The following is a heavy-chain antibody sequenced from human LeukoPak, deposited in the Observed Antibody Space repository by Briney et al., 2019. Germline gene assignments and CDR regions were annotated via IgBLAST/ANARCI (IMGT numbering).Heavy chain of an antibody. CDR3: ARDPSNTSGWKTWFDP. D-gene: IGHD6-19*01. CDR2: ISAYNGDT. V-gene: IGHV1-18*01. Sequence: ASVKVSCKASGYTFTSHGISWVRQAPGQGLEWMGWISAYNGDTKYAQNLQGRVTLTTYTSTTTAYLELRSLTSDDTAVYYCARDPSNTSGWKTWFDPWGQGTLVTVPS. CDR1: GYTFTSHG. J-gene: IGHJ5*02.